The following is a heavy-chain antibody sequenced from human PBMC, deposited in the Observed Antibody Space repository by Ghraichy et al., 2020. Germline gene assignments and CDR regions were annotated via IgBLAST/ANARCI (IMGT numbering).Heavy chain of an antibody. CDR1: GFTFSSYA. V-gene: IGHV3-23*01. D-gene: IGHD2-2*01. Sequence: GESLNISCAASGFTFSSYAMSWVRQAPGKGLEWVSAISGSGGSTYYADSVKGRFTISRDNSKNTLYVQMNSLRAEDTAVYYCAKGVWWVSTSAPGSDYYYYGMDVWGQGTTVTVSS. J-gene: IGHJ6*02. CDR3: AKGVWWVSTSAPGSDYYYYGMDV. CDR2: ISGSGGST.